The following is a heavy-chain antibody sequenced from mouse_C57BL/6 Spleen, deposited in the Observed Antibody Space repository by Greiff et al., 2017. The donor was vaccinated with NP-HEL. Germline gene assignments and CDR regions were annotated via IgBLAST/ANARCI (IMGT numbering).Heavy chain of an antibody. CDR1: GYTFTSYW. CDR3: ARGDSTGYFDV. V-gene: IGHV1-50*01. Sequence: VQLQQSGAELVKPGASVKLSCKASGYTFTSYWMQWVKQRPGQGLAWIGEIDPSDSYTNYNQKFKGKATLTVDTSSSTAYMQLSSLTSEDSAVYYCARGDSTGYFDVWGTGTTVTVSS. D-gene: IGHD2-5*01. J-gene: IGHJ1*03. CDR2: IDPSDSYT.